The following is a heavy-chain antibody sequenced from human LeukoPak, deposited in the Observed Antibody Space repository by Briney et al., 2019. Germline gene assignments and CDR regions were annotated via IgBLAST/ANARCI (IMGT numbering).Heavy chain of an antibody. CDR1: GYSFTSYW. J-gene: IGHJ3*01. D-gene: IGHD1-26*01. CDR2: IYPGDSDT. CDR3: ATPRGQWELLPSN. Sequence: GESLKISCKGSGYSFTSYWIGWVRQVPGKGLEMVGIIYPGDSDTRYSPSFQGQVTISADKSISTAYLQWSSLKASDTAMYYSATPRGQWELLPSNWGQGTMVTVSS. V-gene: IGHV5-51*01.